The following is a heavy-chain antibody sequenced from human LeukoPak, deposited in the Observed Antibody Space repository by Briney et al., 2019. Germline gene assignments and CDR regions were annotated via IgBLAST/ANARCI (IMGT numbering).Heavy chain of an antibody. J-gene: IGHJ4*02. V-gene: IGHV4-34*01. D-gene: IGHD2-15*01. CDR3: ARGIVVVVAATPGYFDY. Sequence: SETLSLTCAVYGGSFRGYYWSWIRQPPGKGLEWIGEINHSGSTNYNPSLKSRVTISVDTSKNQFSLKLSSVTAADTAVYYCARGIVVVVAATPGYFDYWGQGTLVTVSS. CDR1: GGSFRGYY. CDR2: INHSGST.